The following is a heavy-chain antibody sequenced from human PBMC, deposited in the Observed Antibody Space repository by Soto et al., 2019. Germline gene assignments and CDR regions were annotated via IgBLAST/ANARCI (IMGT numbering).Heavy chain of an antibody. CDR2: IYYSGST. Sequence: ASETLSLTCTVSGGSVGSGSYYWSWIRQPPGKGLEWIGYIYYSGSTNYNPSLKSRVTISVDTSKNQFSLKLSSVTAADTAVYYCARVITMVRGVIRFYDAFDIWGQGTMVTVSS. CDR3: ARVITMVRGVIRFYDAFDI. CDR1: GGSVGSGSYY. V-gene: IGHV4-61*01. J-gene: IGHJ3*02. D-gene: IGHD3-10*01.